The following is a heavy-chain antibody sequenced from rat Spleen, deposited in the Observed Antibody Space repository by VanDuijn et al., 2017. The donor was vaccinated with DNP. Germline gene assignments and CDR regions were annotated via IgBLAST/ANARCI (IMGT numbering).Heavy chain of an antibody. CDR3: ARGYNYYFDY. D-gene: IGHD1-5*01. Sequence: EVQLVESGGGLVQPGRSLKLSCAASGFTFSNYDMAWVRQAPTKGLEWGASISPSGGSTYYRDSVKGRFTVSRDNAKSTIYLQMDSLRSEDTATYYCARGYNYYFDYWGQGVMVTVSS. V-gene: IGHV5-25*01. CDR2: ISPSGGST. J-gene: IGHJ2*01. CDR1: GFTFSNYD.